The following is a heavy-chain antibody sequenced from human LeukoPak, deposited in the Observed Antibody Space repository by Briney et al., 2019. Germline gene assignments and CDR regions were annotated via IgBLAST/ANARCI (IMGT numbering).Heavy chain of an antibody. J-gene: IGHJ4*02. CDR3: ARVDDSSGYLFDY. Sequence: GGSLRLSCAASGFTFSSYSMNWVRQAPGKGLEWVSSISSSSYTYYADSVKGRFTISRDNAKNSLYLQMNSLRAEDTAVYYCARVDDSSGYLFDYWGQGTLVTVSS. CDR2: ISSSSYT. CDR1: GFTFSSYS. V-gene: IGHV3-21*01. D-gene: IGHD3-22*01.